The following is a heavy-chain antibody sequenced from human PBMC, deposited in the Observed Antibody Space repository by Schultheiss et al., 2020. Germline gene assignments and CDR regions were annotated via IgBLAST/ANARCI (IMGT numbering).Heavy chain of an antibody. D-gene: IGHD2-8*01. J-gene: IGHJ5*02. Sequence: SETLSLTCTVSGGSISSGSYYWSWIRQPAGKGLEWIGRIYTSGSTNYNPSLKSRVTLSVDTSKNQFSLNLSSVTAADTAVYYCARQWTASLFDPWGQGTLVTVSS. CDR3: ARQWTASLFDP. CDR2: IYTSGST. V-gene: IGHV4-61*02. CDR1: GGSISSGSYY.